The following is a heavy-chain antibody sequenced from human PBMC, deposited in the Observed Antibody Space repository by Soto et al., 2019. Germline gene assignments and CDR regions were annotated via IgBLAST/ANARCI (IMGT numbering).Heavy chain of an antibody. V-gene: IGHV4-34*01. D-gene: IGHD6-13*01. J-gene: IGHJ4*02. CDR2: INHSGST. CDR3: AREGGSSWSNFDY. CDR1: GGSFSGYY. Sequence: SETLSLTCAVYGGSFSGYYWSWIRQPPGKGLEWIGEINHSGSTNYNPSLKSRVTISVDTSKNQFSLKLSSVTAADTAVYYCAREGGSSWSNFDYWGQGTLVTGSS.